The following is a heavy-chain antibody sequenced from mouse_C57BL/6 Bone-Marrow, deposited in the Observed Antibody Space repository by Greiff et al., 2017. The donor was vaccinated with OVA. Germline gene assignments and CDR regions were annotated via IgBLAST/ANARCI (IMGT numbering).Heavy chain of an antibody. Sequence: VQLQQSGPELVKPGASVKLSCKASGYTFTSYDINWVKQRPGQGLEWIGWIYPRDGSTKYNEKFKGKATLTVDTSSSTAYMELHSLTSEDSAVYFCARGQGSPWFAYWGQGTLVTVSA. CDR3: ARGQGSPWFAY. CDR2: IYPRDGST. V-gene: IGHV1-85*01. D-gene: IGHD3-3*01. J-gene: IGHJ3*01. CDR1: GYTFTSYD.